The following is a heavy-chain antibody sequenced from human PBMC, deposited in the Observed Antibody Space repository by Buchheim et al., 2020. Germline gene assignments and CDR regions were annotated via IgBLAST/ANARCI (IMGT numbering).Heavy chain of an antibody. Sequence: QVHLQESGPGLVKPSGTLSLTCAVSGGSVISIIWWRWVRQPPGKGLECIGQIYHSGATNYNPSLKSRVTMSVDRSMNQFSLKLNSVTAADTAVYYCASHGVSDDYWGQGTL. D-gene: IGHD3-3*01. CDR1: GGSVISIIW. CDR2: IYHSGAT. J-gene: IGHJ4*02. CDR3: ASHGVSDDY. V-gene: IGHV4-4*02.